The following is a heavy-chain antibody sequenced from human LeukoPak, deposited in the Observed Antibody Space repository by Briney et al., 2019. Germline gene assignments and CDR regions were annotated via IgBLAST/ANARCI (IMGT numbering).Heavy chain of an antibody. J-gene: IGHJ4*02. CDR1: GGSISSSSYY. D-gene: IGHD5-18*01. V-gene: IGHV4-61*02. CDR3: ARWGEGYSYGSVY. CDR2: IYTSGST. Sequence: SETLSLTCTVSGGSISSSSYYWSWIRQPAGKGLEWIGRIYTSGSTNYNPSLKSRVAISVDTSKNQFSLKLSSVTAADTAVYYCARWGEGYSYGSVYWGQGTLVTVSS.